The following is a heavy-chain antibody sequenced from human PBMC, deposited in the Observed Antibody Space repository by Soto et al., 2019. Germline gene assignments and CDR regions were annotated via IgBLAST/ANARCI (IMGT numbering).Heavy chain of an antibody. CDR1: GYNFPSYG. CDR3: ARDTCSGCQKY. J-gene: IGHJ4*02. CDR2: ISAYNGAT. Sequence: QVPLVQSGTEVKKPGASVRVSCKTSGYNFPSYGINWVRQAPGQGLEWMGWISAYNGATNYAQHLQGRVTLTRDTSTGTAYMELRSLKSDDTAVYYCARDTCSGCQKYWGQGTLVTVSS. V-gene: IGHV1-18*01. D-gene: IGHD6-19*01.